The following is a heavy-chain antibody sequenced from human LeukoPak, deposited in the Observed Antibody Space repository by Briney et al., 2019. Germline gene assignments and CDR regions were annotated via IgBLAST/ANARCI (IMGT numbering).Heavy chain of an antibody. D-gene: IGHD3-10*01. Sequence: SETLSLTCTVSGGSISSYYWSWIRQPAGKGLEWIGRIYTSGSTNYNPSLKSRVTMSVDTSKNQFSLKLSSVTAADTAVYYCARDRSYYGSGSYVWFDPWGQGTLVTVSS. V-gene: IGHV4-4*07. J-gene: IGHJ5*02. CDR3: ARDRSYYGSGSYVWFDP. CDR1: GGSISSYY. CDR2: IYTSGST.